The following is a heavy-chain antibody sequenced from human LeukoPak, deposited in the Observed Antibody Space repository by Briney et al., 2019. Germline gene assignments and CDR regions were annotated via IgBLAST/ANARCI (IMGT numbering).Heavy chain of an antibody. CDR1: GGSFSGYY. Sequence: SETLSLTCAVYGGSFSGYYWSWIRQPPGKGLEWIEEINHSGSTNYNPSLKSRVTISVDMSTNQFSLKLSSVTAADTAVYYCARYYGDGAYDTSRWFDPWGQGTLVTVSS. V-gene: IGHV4-34*01. CDR2: INHSGST. D-gene: IGHD5-24*01. J-gene: IGHJ5*02. CDR3: ARYYGDGAYDTSRWFDP.